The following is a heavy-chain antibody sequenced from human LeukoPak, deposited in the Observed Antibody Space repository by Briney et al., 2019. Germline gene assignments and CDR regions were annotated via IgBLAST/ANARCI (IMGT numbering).Heavy chain of an antibody. CDR2: IYHSGST. V-gene: IGHV4-38-2*02. Sequence: PSEILSLTCTVSGYSISSGYYWGWIRQPPGKGLEWIGSIYHSGSTYYNPSLKSRVTISVDTSKNQFSLKLSSVTAADTAVYYCAAGIAVAGTRDVWGKGTTVTVSS. D-gene: IGHD6-19*01. CDR1: GYSISSGYY. J-gene: IGHJ6*04. CDR3: AAGIAVAGTRDV.